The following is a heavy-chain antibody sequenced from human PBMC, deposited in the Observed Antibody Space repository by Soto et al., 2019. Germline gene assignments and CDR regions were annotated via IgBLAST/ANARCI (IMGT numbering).Heavy chain of an antibody. Sequence: ASVKVSCKASGYTFTGYYMHWVRQAPGQGLEWMGWINPNSGGTNYAQKFQGRVTMTRDTSISTAYMELSRLRSDDTAVYYCARSAYYDILTGYYPGTLDYWGQGTLVTVSS. CDR3: ARSAYYDILTGYYPGTLDY. V-gene: IGHV1-2*02. J-gene: IGHJ4*02. D-gene: IGHD3-9*01. CDR1: GYTFTGYY. CDR2: INPNSGGT.